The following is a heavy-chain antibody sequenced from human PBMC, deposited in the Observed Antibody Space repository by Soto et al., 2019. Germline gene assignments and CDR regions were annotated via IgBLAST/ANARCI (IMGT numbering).Heavy chain of an antibody. D-gene: IGHD3-10*01. V-gene: IGHV3-33*01. CDR2: IWYDGNNR. CDR3: ARDMFRGDPNYFYYTMDV. CDR1: GFTFSTYV. Sequence: QVQLVESGGGVVQPGRSLRLSCAASGFTFSTYVMHWVRQAPGEGLEWVAVIWYDGNNRYYADSVKGRCSISRDNSKNTLYLEMNSLRAEDTAVYYCARDMFRGDPNYFYYTMDVWGQGTTVTVSS. J-gene: IGHJ6*02.